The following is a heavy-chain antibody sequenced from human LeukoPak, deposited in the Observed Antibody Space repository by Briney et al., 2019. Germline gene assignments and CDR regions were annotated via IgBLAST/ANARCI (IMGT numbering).Heavy chain of an antibody. D-gene: IGHD3-3*01. J-gene: IGHJ4*02. Sequence: ASVKVSCKASGYTFTSYAMHWVRQAPGQRLEWMGWINAGNGNTKYSQKFQGRVTITRDTSASTAYMELSRLRSDDTAVYYCAAGDDFWSGLRLDYWGQGTLVTVSS. CDR2: INAGNGNT. CDR3: AAGDDFWSGLRLDY. V-gene: IGHV1-3*01. CDR1: GYTFTSYA.